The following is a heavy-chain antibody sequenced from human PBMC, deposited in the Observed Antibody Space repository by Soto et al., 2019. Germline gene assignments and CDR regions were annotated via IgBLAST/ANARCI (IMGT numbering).Heavy chain of an antibody. Sequence: EVQLLESGGGLVQPGGSLRLSCAGSGFNFSSFAMTWVRQAPGKGLEWVSTISGSGGSRFYAASVKGRFTLTRDNSKNTLYLRMTSLRAEDTAVYYCAKDGHWLDVLLDSWGQGTLVTVSS. CDR3: AKDGHWLDVLLDS. J-gene: IGHJ4*02. V-gene: IGHV3-23*01. D-gene: IGHD6-19*01. CDR2: ISGSGGSR. CDR1: GFNFSSFA.